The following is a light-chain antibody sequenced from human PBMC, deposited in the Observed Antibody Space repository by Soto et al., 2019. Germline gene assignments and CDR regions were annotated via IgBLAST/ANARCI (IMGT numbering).Light chain of an antibody. CDR1: SSNIGKNA. CDR2: YDD. Sequence: QSVLTQPPSVSAAPRQRVSISCSGTSSNIGKNALNWYQQLPGKAPKYLLHYDDLLPSGVSDRFSGSKSGTSASLAISGLQSDDEADYYCAAWDDSLDAYVFGTGTKVTVL. V-gene: IGLV1-36*01. J-gene: IGLJ1*01. CDR3: AAWDDSLDAYV.